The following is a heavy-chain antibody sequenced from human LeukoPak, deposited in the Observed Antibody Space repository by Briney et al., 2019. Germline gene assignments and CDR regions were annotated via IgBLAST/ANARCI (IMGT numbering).Heavy chain of an antibody. J-gene: IGHJ6*02. CDR3: ARGLGSGSAYAMDV. CDR2: INHSGST. V-gene: IGHV4-34*01. D-gene: IGHD3-10*01. Sequence: PSETLSLTCGVYGGSFSGYHWTWIRQPPGKGLEWIGEINHSGSTSYNPFLKGRVTLSEDTSKNQFSLEVSSVTAADTAVYYCARGLGSGSAYAMDVWGQGTTVTVSS. CDR1: GGSFSGYH.